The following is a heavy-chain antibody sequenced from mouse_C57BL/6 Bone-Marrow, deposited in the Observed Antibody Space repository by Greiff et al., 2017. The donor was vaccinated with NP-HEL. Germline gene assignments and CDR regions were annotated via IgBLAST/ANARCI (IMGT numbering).Heavy chain of an antibody. CDR3: ARPGYYAMDY. V-gene: IGHV1-19*01. Sequence: VQLQQSGPVLVKPGASVKMSCKASGYTFTDYYMNWVKQSHGKSLEWIGVINPYNGGTSYNQKFKGKATLTVDKSSSTAYMELNRLTSEDSAVYYCARPGYYAMDYWGQGTSVTVSS. CDR1: GYTFTDYY. CDR2: INPYNGGT. J-gene: IGHJ4*01.